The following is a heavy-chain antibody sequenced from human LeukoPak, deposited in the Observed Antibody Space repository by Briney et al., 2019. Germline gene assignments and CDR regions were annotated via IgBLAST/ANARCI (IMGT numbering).Heavy chain of an antibody. CDR1: GASFSDSY. V-gene: IGHV4-34*01. D-gene: IGHD3-16*01. Sequence: KTSETLSFTCAVYGASFSDSYWSWIRQSPEKGLEWIGEINNSGSTSYNPSLNSRVIMSVDRSKNQFSLRLTSVTAADTAVYYCARGRYGPRLGNWGQGTLVTVSS. CDR2: INNSGST. J-gene: IGHJ4*02. CDR3: ARGRYGPRLGN.